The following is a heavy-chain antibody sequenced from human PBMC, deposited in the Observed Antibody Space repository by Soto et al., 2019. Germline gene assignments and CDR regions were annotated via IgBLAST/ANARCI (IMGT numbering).Heavy chain of an antibody. CDR1: GYSVSSSDYY. CDR3: APLSVSLSGPYGIHV. CDR2: MFYSGLT. Sequence: QLHLQESGPGLVKPSETLSLTCSVSGYSVSSSDYYWAWIRQPPGKGLEWIGSMFYSGLTYYNPSLKSRVTLSVDTSKNQFSVRLNSVTAADTAVYYCAPLSVSLSGPYGIHVWSQGTTVTVSS. J-gene: IGHJ6*02. V-gene: IGHV4-39*01. D-gene: IGHD2-15*01.